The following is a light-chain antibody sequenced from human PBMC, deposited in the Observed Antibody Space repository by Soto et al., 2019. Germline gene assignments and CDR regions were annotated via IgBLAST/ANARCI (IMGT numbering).Light chain of an antibody. CDR1: RSNIGAGYD. CDR2: GNN. Sequence: QSVLTQPPSVSGAPGQRVTISCTGSRSNIGAGYDVHWYQQLPGTAPKVLIFGNNNRPSGVPDRFSGSKSGTSASLAITGLQAEDEADYYCQSYDSSLSGSLFGGATTLTVL. J-gene: IGLJ2*01. CDR3: QSYDSSLSGSL. V-gene: IGLV1-40*01.